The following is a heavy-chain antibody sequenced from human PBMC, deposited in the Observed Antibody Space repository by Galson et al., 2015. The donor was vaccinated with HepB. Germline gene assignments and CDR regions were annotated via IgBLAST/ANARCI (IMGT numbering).Heavy chain of an antibody. D-gene: IGHD6-13*01. CDR3: ARTPEGYTNNWSYWYFDL. CDR2: IIPIFGTA. Sequence: SVKVSCKASGGTFNNYSITWVRQAPGQGLEWMGGIIPIFGTARYAQKFQGKVTITADESTNTAYMVLSSLRSEDTALYYCARTPEGYTNNWSYWYFDLWGRGPLVTVSS. CDR1: GGTFNNYS. V-gene: IGHV1-69*13. J-gene: IGHJ2*01.